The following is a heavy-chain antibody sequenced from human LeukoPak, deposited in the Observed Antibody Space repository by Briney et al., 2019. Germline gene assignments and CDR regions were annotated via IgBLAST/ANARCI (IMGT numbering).Heavy chain of an antibody. CDR3: ARDRFSGRYQPFDY. CDR1: GYTFTDYY. V-gene: IGHV1-2*02. J-gene: IGHJ4*02. CDR2: INPNTGGT. Sequence: ASVKVTCKASGYTFTDYYMHWVRQAPGQGLEWMGWINPNTGGTIYAQKFQGRVIMTRDTSISTAYMELSRVRSDDTAVYYCARDRFSGRYQPFDYWGQGTLVTVSS. D-gene: IGHD1-26*01.